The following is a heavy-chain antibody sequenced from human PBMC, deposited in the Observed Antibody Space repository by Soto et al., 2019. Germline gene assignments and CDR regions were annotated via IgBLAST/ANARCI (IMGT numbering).Heavy chain of an antibody. CDR2: INPSGGST. CDR3: ARGYCSSTSCLLYYYYGMDV. J-gene: IGHJ6*02. D-gene: IGHD2-2*01. V-gene: IGHV1-46*01. CDR1: GYTFTSYY. Sequence: ASVKVSCKASGYTFTSYYMHWVRQAPGQGLEWMGIINPSGGSTSYAQKFQGRVTMTRDTSTSTVYMELSSLRSEDTAVYYCARGYCSSTSCLLYYYYGMDVWGQGTTVTVPS.